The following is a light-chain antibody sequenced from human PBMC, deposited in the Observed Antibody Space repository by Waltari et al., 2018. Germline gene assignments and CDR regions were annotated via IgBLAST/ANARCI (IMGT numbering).Light chain of an antibody. CDR1: STDLTTYNY. CDR2: EVS. V-gene: IGLV2-8*01. CDR3: SSYAGRDNLL. Sequence: QSALTQLPSASGSPGQSVTLSCSGTSTDLTTYNYVSWYQHHPGRAPTRLIYEVSKRPAGVPARFSGAKSGNTASLTVARLQTEDEAVYYCSSYAGRDNLLCGGGTKLTV. J-gene: IGLJ2*01.